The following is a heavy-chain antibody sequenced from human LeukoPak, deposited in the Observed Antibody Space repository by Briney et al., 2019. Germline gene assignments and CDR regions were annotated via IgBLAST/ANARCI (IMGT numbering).Heavy chain of an antibody. CDR3: ARGVRGYYDSSGYYHDY. CDR2: IIPVFGTS. V-gene: IGHV1-69*01. D-gene: IGHD3-22*01. J-gene: IGHJ4*02. Sequence: VKVSCKASGGTFSSYAISWVRQAPGQGLEWMGGIIPVFGTSNYAQKFQGRVTITADESTRTAYMELSSLRSEDTAVYYCARGVRGYYDSSGYYHDYWGQGTLVTVSS. CDR1: GGTFSSYA.